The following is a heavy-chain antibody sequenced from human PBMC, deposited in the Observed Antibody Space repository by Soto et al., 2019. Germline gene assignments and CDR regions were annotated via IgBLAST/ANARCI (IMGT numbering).Heavy chain of an antibody. J-gene: IGHJ4*02. CDR2: INHSGST. Sequence: PSETLSLTCAVYGGSFSGYYWSWIRQPPGKGLEWIGKINHSGSTNYNPSLQTRVTISLDTSRSQFSLKLNSVTAADSAVYFCARLEGLATISYYFDFWGPGALVTVSS. V-gene: IGHV4-34*01. CDR3: ARLEGLATISYYFDF. CDR1: GGSFSGYY. D-gene: IGHD3-9*01.